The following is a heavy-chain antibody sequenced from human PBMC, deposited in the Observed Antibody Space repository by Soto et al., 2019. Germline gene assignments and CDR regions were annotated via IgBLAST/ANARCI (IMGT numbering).Heavy chain of an antibody. Sequence: GGSLRLSCGGSGFTFSSYGMHWVRQAPGKGLEWVAVIWYDGSNKYYADSVKGRFTISRDNSKNTLYLQMNSLRAEDTAVYYCARIPYGSGDWYGMDVWGQGTTVTVSS. CDR2: IWYDGSNK. V-gene: IGHV3-33*01. CDR1: GFTFSSYG. J-gene: IGHJ6*02. CDR3: ARIPYGSGDWYGMDV. D-gene: IGHD3-10*01.